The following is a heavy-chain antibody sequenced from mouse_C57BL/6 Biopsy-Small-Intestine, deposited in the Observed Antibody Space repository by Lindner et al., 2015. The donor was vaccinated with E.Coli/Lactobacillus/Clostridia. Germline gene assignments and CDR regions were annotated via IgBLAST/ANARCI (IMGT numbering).Heavy chain of an antibody. J-gene: IGHJ4*01. CDR3: ARKLGYAMDY. CDR1: GYTFTGYW. D-gene: IGHD4-1*01. Sequence: VQLQESGAELMKPGASVKLSCKATGYTFTGYWIEWVKQRPGHGLEWIGEILPGSGSTNYIEKFKGKATFTADTSSNTAYMQLSSLTTEGSAIYYCARKLGYAMDYWGQGTSVTVSS. V-gene: IGHV1-9*01. CDR2: ILPGSGST.